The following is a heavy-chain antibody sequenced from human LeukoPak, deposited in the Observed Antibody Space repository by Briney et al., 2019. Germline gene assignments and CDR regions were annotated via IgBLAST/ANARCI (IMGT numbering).Heavy chain of an antibody. CDR3: ARGTLGYCSSTSCPYYFDY. CDR1: GGSISSYY. Sequence: PSETLSLTCTVSGGSISSYYWSWIRQPAGKGLEWIGRIYTSGSTNYNPSLKSRVTMSVDTSKNQFSLKLSSVTAADTAVYYCARGTLGYCSSTSCPYYFDYWGQGTLVTVSS. J-gene: IGHJ4*02. D-gene: IGHD2-2*01. CDR2: IYTSGST. V-gene: IGHV4-4*07.